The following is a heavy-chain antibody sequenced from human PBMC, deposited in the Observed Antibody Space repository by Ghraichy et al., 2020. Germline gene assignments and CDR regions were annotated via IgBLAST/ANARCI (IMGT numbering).Heavy chain of an antibody. CDR2: IYTSGST. CDR1: GGSISSYY. V-gene: IGHV4-4*07. J-gene: IGHJ6*02. CDR3: ARDGRFGPTYYYYYGMDV. Sequence: SETLSLTCTVSGGSISSYYWSWIRQPAGKGLEWIGRIYTSGSTNYNPSLKSRVTMSVDTSKNQFSLKLSSVTAADTAVYYCARDGRFGPTYYYYYGMDVWGQGTTVTVSS. D-gene: IGHD3/OR15-3a*01.